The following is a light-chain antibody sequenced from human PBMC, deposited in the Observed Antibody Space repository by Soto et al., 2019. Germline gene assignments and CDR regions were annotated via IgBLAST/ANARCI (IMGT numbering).Light chain of an antibody. CDR1: QSVSSSY. CDR2: GTS. J-gene: IGKJ5*01. V-gene: IGKV3-20*01. Sequence: EIVLTQSPGTLSLSPGERATLSCRASQSVSSSYLAWYQQRPGQAPRLLIYGTSSRATGIPDRFSGSGSGTDFTITISRLKPEEFAVYYIQQYCSSPLVTFGQGTRLEIK. CDR3: QQYCSSPLVT.